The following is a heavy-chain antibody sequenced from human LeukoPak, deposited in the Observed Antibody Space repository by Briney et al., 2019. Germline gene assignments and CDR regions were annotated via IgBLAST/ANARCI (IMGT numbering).Heavy chain of an antibody. Sequence: GGSLRLSCAASGFTFSSYAMSWVRQAPGKGLEWVSAISGSGGSTYYAASVKGRFTISRDNSKNTLYLQMNSLRAEDTAVYYCATQAPGYYYDSSGYHSFDYWGQGTLVTVSS. D-gene: IGHD3-22*01. CDR1: GFTFSSYA. V-gene: IGHV3-23*01. CDR2: ISGSGGST. CDR3: ATQAPGYYYDSSGYHSFDY. J-gene: IGHJ4*02.